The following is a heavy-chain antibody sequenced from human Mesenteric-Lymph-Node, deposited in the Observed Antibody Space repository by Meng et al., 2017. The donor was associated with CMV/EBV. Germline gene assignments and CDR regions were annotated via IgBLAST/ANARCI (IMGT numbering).Heavy chain of an antibody. Sequence: SETLSLTCTVSGGSVSSGSYYWSWIRQPPGKGLEWIGYIYYSGSTNYNPSLKSRVTISVDTSKNQFSLKLSSVTAADTAVYYRARLAAMVTRGMDVWGQGTTVTVSS. CDR1: GGSVSSGSYY. V-gene: IGHV4-61*01. D-gene: IGHD5-18*01. CDR3: ARLAAMVTRGMDV. CDR2: IYYSGST. J-gene: IGHJ6*02.